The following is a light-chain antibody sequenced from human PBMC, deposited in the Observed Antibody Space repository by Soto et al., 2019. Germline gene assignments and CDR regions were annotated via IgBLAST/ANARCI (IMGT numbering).Light chain of an antibody. CDR1: SSDVGTYNL. J-gene: IGLJ1*01. V-gene: IGLV2-23*02. CDR2: EVA. Sequence: QSVLAHPASVSWSPEQSVTISCTGTSSDVGTYNLVSWYQQHPGKAPKLIIYEVAERPSGVSNRFSGSKFGNTASLTISGLLPEDEADYYCCSYGGSSALPYVFGTGTKVTVL. CDR3: CSYGGSSALPYV.